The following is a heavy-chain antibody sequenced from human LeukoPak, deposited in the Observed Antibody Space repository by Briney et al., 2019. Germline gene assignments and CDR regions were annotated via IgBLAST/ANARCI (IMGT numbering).Heavy chain of an antibody. CDR1: GASISNYY. D-gene: IGHD3-22*01. V-gene: IGHV4-59*01. Sequence: PSETLSLTCTVSGASISNYYWSWIRQPPGKGLEWIGYISYTESTKYNPSLQSRVTISLDASKNQFSLNLSSVTAADTAVYYCARDRRADYYDNSGYPYYYYMDVWGKGTTVTISS. CDR2: ISYTEST. J-gene: IGHJ6*03. CDR3: ARDRRADYYDNSGYPYYYYMDV.